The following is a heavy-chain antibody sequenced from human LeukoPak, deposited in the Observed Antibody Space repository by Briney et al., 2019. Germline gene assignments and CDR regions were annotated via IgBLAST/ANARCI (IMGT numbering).Heavy chain of an antibody. CDR3: AGDTPTPMGGFAS. V-gene: IGHV4-34*01. CDR1: GGSFSGYY. CDR2: INHSGST. J-gene: IGHJ4*02. D-gene: IGHD5-18*01. Sequence: SETLSLTCAVYGGSFSGYYWSWIRQPPGKGLEWIGEINHSGSTNYNPSLKSRVTISVDTSKNQFSLKLSSVTAADTAVYYCAGDTPTPMGGFASWAQGTLATFPS.